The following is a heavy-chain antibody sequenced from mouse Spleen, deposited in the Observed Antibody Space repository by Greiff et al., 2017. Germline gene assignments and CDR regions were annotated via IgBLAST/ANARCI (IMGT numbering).Heavy chain of an antibody. Sequence: VQLKQSGPELVKPGDSVKISCKASGYSFTGYFMNWVMQSHGKSLEWIGRINPYNGDTFYNQKFKGKATLTVDKSSSTAHMELRSLTSEDSAVYYCARYYYGSSYYFDYWGQGTTLTVSS. CDR1: GYSFTGYF. D-gene: IGHD1-1*01. J-gene: IGHJ2*01. V-gene: IGHV1-20*01. CDR2: INPYNGDT. CDR3: ARYYYGSSYYFDY.